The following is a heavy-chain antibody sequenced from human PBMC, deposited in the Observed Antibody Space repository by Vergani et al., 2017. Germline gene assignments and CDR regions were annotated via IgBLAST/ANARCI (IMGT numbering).Heavy chain of an antibody. J-gene: IGHJ4*02. CDR1: GYPFTNYY. CDR3: ARSRNWNDYQYFDY. CDR2: INPSGGST. D-gene: IGHD1-20*01. V-gene: IGHV1-46*03. Sequence: QVQLVQSGAEVKKPGASVKVSCKASGYPFTNYYIHWVRQAPGQGLEWMGIINPSGGSTSYAQKFQGRVTMTRDTSTSTVYMELSSLRSEDTAVYYCARSRNWNDYQYFDYWGQGTLVTVSS.